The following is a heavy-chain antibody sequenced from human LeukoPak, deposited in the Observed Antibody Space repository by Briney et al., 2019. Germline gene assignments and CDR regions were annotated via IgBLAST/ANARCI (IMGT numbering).Heavy chain of an antibody. CDR1: GDSISSYY. Sequence: SETLSLTCTVSGDSISSYYWSWTRQPPGKGLEWIGYIYHSGSTNYNPSLKSRVTISADTSKDQFSLKLASVTAADTAVYYCATGCSSTWYYFDYWGQGTLVTVSS. D-gene: IGHD6-13*01. V-gene: IGHV4-59*01. CDR3: ATGCSSTWYYFDY. J-gene: IGHJ4*02. CDR2: IYHSGST.